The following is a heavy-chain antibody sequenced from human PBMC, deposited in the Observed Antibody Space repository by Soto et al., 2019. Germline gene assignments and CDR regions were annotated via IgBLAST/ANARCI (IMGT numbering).Heavy chain of an antibody. Sequence: GGSLRLSCAASGFTFSSYAMHWVRQAPGKGLEWVAVISYDGSNKYYADSVKGRFTISRDNSKNTLYLQMNSLRAEDTAVYYCARAWLAGEGDLSDYWGQGTLVTVSS. J-gene: IGHJ4*02. D-gene: IGHD3-16*02. V-gene: IGHV3-30-3*01. CDR1: GFTFSSYA. CDR3: ARAWLAGEGDLSDY. CDR2: ISYDGSNK.